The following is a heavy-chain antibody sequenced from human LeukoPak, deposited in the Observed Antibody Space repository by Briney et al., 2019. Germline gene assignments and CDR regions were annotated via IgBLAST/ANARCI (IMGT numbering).Heavy chain of an antibody. Sequence: ASVKVSCKASGGTFGSYAISWVRQAPGQGLEWMGGIIPIFGTANYAQKFQGRVTITTDESTSTAYMELSSLRSEDTAVYYCARVVPAASLYYYYYMDVWGKGTTVTVSS. V-gene: IGHV1-69*05. CDR3: ARVVPAASLYYYYYMDV. CDR1: GGTFGSYA. D-gene: IGHD2-2*01. CDR2: IIPIFGTA. J-gene: IGHJ6*03.